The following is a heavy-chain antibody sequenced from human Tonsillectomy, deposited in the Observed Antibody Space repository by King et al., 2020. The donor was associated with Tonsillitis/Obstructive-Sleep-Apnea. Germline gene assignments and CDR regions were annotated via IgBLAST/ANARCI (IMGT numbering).Heavy chain of an antibody. Sequence: VQLVESGGGLVQPGGSLRLSCAASGFTFSSYWMSWVRQAPGKGLEWVANIKQDGSEKYYVDSVKGRFTISRDNAKNSLYLQMNSLRAEDTAVYYCARDPVVVPFDAFDIWGQGTMVTVSS. J-gene: IGHJ3*02. CDR2: IKQDGSEK. CDR3: ARDPVVVPFDAFDI. V-gene: IGHV3-7*01. CDR1: GFTFSSYW. D-gene: IGHD3-22*01.